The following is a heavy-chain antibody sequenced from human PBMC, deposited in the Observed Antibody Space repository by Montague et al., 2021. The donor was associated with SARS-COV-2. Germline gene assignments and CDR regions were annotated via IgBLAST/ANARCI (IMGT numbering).Heavy chain of an antibody. V-gene: IGHV4-59*01. J-gene: IGHJ6*02. CDR1: GDAISSYY. D-gene: IGHD2/OR15-2a*01. CDR2: VHYTGST. CDR3: ARAQNTCFIANCVNYFDV. Sequence: SETLSLTCEVSGDAISSYYWSWIRQSPGKGLEWIGYVHYTGSTKYNPSLKTRVTLSLGTPKNHFSLKLRSVTAADTAIYYCARAQNTCFIANCVNYFDVWGQGTTVTVSS.